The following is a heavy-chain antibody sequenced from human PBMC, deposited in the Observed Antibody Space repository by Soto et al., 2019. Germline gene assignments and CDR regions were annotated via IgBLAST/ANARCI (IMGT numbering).Heavy chain of an antibody. J-gene: IGHJ4*02. CDR1: GGSISSYY. CDR3: ARFGGGSSTQKLYFFDY. V-gene: IGHV4-59*01. CDR2: IYYSGST. D-gene: IGHD2-15*01. Sequence: SETLSLTCTVSGGSISSYYWSWIRQPPGKGLEWIGYIYYSGSTNYNPSLKSRVTISVDTSKNQFSLKLSSVTAADTAVYYCARFGGGSSTQKLYFFDYWGQGTLVPVSS.